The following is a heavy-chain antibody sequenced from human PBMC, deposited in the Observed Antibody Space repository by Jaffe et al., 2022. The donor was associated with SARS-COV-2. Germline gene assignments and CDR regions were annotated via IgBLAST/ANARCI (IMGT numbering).Heavy chain of an antibody. D-gene: IGHD3-16*02. CDR1: GFTFSNAW. Sequence: EVQLVESGGGLVKPGGSLRLSCAASGFTFSNAWMSWVRQAPGKGLEWVGRIKSKTDGGTTDYAAPVKGRFTISRDDSKNTLYLQMNSLKTEDTAVYYCTTADVMITFGGVIVREDYWGQGTLVTVSS. J-gene: IGHJ4*02. V-gene: IGHV3-15*01. CDR2: IKSKTDGGTT. CDR3: TTADVMITFGGVIVREDY.